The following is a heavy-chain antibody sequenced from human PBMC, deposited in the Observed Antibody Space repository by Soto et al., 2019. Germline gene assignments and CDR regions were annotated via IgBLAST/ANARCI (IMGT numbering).Heavy chain of an antibody. Sequence: SGKVSFKASCYTFTSYGISWVRQAPVQGLEWMGWISTYNGNTNYAQKFQGRVTMTTDTSTSTAYMELRSLRYDDTALYYCARDRGTYYDFWSGYTQVYYFDYWGQGTQVTVYS. V-gene: IGHV1-18*04. D-gene: IGHD3-3*01. J-gene: IGHJ4*02. CDR1: CYTFTSYG. CDR2: ISTYNGNT. CDR3: ARDRGTYYDFWSGYTQVYYFDY.